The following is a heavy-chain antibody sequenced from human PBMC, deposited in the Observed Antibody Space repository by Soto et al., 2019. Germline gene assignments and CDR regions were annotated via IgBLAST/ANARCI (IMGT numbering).Heavy chain of an antibody. V-gene: IGHV3-23*01. CDR2: ISGRGGST. CDR3: AKDLGATRYYGMDL. J-gene: IGHJ6*02. Sequence: GGSLRLSCTASGFSFSTYAMNWVRQAPGKGLEWVSLISGRGGSTHYADSVKGRFTISRDNSKSTVYLQMNSLTAEDTAVYYCAKDLGATRYYGMDLWGHGTSVTVSS. CDR1: GFSFSTYA. D-gene: IGHD1-26*01.